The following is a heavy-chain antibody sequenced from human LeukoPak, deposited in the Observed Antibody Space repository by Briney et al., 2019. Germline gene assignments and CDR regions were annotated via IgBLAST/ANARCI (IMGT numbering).Heavy chain of an antibody. CDR1: GFTVSSNY. CDR2: IYSGGST. V-gene: IGHV3-53*01. D-gene: IGHD2-2*01. J-gene: IGHJ4*02. Sequence: GGSLRLSCAASGFTVSSNYMSWVRQAPGKGLEWVSVIYSGGSTYYADSVKGRFTISRDSSKNTLYLQMNSLRAEDTAVYYYAKDFTLTADIVVVPAAVDYWGQGTLVTVSS. CDR3: AKDFTLTADIVVVPAAVDY.